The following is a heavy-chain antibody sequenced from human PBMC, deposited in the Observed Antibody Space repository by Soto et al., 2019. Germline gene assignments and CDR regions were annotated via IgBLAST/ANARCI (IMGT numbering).Heavy chain of an antibody. CDR2: IYYSGST. CDR3: ARGQVVVTANSAFDP. D-gene: IGHD2-21*02. CDR1: GGSISSYY. V-gene: IGHV4-59*01. J-gene: IGHJ5*02. Sequence: PSETLSLTCAVCGGSISSYYWSWIRQPPGKGLEWIGYIYYSGSTNYNPSLKSRVSISVDTSKNQFSLKVSSVTAADTAVYYCARGQVVVTANSAFDPWGPGTLVTVSS.